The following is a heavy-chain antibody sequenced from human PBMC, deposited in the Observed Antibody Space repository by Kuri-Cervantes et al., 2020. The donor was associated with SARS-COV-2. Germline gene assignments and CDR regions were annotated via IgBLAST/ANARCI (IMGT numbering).Heavy chain of an antibody. J-gene: IGHJ4*02. CDR1: GGSFSGYY. D-gene: IGHD6-6*01. CDR2: INHSGST. Sequence: SETLSLTCAVYGGSFSGYYWSWIRQPPGKGLEWIGEINHSGSTNYNPSLKSRVTISVDTSKNQFSLKLSSVTAADTAAYYCARVGRVSYSSSSGLERGYYFDYWGQGTLVTVSS. V-gene: IGHV4-34*01. CDR3: ARVGRVSYSSSSGLERGYYFDY.